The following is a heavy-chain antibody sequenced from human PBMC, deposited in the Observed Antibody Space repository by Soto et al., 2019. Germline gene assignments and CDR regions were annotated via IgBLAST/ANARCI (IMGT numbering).Heavy chain of an antibody. D-gene: IGHD6-13*01. CDR2: IRGDGSMT. V-gene: IGHV3-74*01. CDR1: GFTFSNYW. J-gene: IGHJ4*02. Sequence: EVHLVESGGGIVQPGGSLRLSCAASGFTFSNYWMHWVRQAPGKGLVWVSRIRGDGSMTNYADSVKGRFTISRDNAKNTLHVQMNSLRAEDTAVYYCVKEGLAADFDYWGQGTLVTVSS. CDR3: VKEGLAADFDY.